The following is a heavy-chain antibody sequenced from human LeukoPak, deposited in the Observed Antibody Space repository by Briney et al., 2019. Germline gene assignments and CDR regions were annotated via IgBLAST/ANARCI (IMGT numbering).Heavy chain of an antibody. J-gene: IGHJ5*02. CDR2: IHYSGST. CDR3: ARGTVGYCSGGSCQGWFDP. Sequence: SETLSLTCTVSGGSISSSSYYWGWIRQPPGKGLEWIGSIHYSGSTNYNPSLKSRVTISVDTSKNQFSLKLSSVTAADTAVYYCARGTVGYCSGGSCQGWFDPWGQGTLVTVSS. CDR1: GGSISSSSYY. V-gene: IGHV4-39*07. D-gene: IGHD2-15*01.